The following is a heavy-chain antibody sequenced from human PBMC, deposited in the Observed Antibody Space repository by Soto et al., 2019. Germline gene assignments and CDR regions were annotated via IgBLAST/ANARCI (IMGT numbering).Heavy chain of an antibody. J-gene: IGHJ4*02. D-gene: IGHD4-4*01. CDR2: ISFRRSLE. V-gene: IGHV3-11*01. Sequence: PGGSLRLSCAASGFAFSDHFMSWVRQAPGKGLEWIAHISFRRSLEYYADSVKGRFTVSRDNANNSLYLSMTSLRVEDTALYYCAKAGPHSNSPLDFWGQGTQVTVSS. CDR3: AKAGPHSNSPLDF. CDR1: GFAFSDHF.